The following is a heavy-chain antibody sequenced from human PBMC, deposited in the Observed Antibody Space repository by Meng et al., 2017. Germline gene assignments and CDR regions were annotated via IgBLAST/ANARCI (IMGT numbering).Heavy chain of an antibody. J-gene: IGHJ4*02. D-gene: IGHD6-13*01. Sequence: QITLKESCPTAVHPPPTLPLTCTFSGFSLSTSGVGVGWIRQPPGKALEWLALIYWNDDKRYGPSLKSGLTITKDTSKNQVVLTMTNMDPVDTATYYCAHRQGVAAAGTFDYWGQGTLVTVSS. V-gene: IGHV2-5*01. CDR3: AHRQGVAAAGTFDY. CDR1: GFSLSTSGVG. CDR2: IYWNDDK.